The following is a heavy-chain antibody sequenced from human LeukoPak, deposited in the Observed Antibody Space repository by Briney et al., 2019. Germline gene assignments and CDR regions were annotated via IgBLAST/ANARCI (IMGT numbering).Heavy chain of an antibody. J-gene: IGHJ4*02. Sequence: GGSLRLSCAASGFTFSSYAMHWVRQAPGKGLEWVAVISYDGSNKYYADSVNGRFTISRDNSKNTLYLQMNSLRAEDTAVYYCARDPSIVVVILNYYFDYWGQGTLVTVSS. CDR1: GFTFSSYA. V-gene: IGHV3-30-3*01. CDR3: ARDPSIVVVILNYYFDY. CDR2: ISYDGSNK. D-gene: IGHD3-22*01.